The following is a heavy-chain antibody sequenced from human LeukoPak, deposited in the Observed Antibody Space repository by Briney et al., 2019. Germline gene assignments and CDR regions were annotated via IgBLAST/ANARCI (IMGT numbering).Heavy chain of an antibody. CDR2: ISGSGFST. CDR3: AKEGDGDYSLDY. D-gene: IGHD4-17*01. CDR1: GFIFSTYA. J-gene: IGHJ4*02. V-gene: IGHV3-23*01. Sequence: GGSLRLSCSASGFIFSTYAMTWVRQAPGKGLEWVSAISGSGFSTYHADSVKGRFTISRDNSRNTLYLQMNSLRADDTALYYCAKEGDGDYSLDYWGQGTLVTASS.